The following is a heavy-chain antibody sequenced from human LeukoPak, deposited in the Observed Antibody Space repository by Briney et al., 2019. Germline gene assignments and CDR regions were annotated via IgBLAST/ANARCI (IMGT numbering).Heavy chain of an antibody. Sequence: GGSLRLSCAASGFTFSSYSMNWVRQAPGKGLEWVSSISSSSSYIYYADSVKGRFTISRDNAKNSLYLQMNSLRAEDTAVYYCARVGAIYCTNGVCLPFDYWGQGTLVTVSS. CDR3: ARVGAIYCTNGVCLPFDY. CDR2: ISSSSSYI. D-gene: IGHD2-8*01. CDR1: GFTFSSYS. V-gene: IGHV3-21*01. J-gene: IGHJ4*02.